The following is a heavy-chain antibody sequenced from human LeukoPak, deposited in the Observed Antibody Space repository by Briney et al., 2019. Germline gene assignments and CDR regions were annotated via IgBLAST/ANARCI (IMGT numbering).Heavy chain of an antibody. CDR2: ISTSDGSS. Sequence: GGSLRLSCTASGFTFIAYDMSWVRQAPGKGLEWVSGISTSDGSSYYAHSVEGRFTISRDTSKNTLYLQMDSLRVDDTAVYYCAKLKARPITPQYGPWGQGTLVTVSS. V-gene: IGHV3-23*01. D-gene: IGHD3-10*01. CDR1: GFTFIAYD. J-gene: IGHJ5*02. CDR3: AKLKARPITPQYGP.